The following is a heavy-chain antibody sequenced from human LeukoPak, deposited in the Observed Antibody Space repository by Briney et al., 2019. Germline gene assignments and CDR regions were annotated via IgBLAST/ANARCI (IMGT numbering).Heavy chain of an antibody. J-gene: IGHJ3*02. CDR3: ARGSSWFSTDAFDI. Sequence: GGSLRLSCAASGFTFSSYSMNWVRQAPGKGLEWVSYISSSSSTIYYADSVKGRFTISRDNAKNSLYLQMNSLRAEDTAVYYCARGSSWFSTDAFDIWGQGTMVTVSS. CDR1: GFTFSSYS. CDR2: ISSSSSTI. D-gene: IGHD6-13*01. V-gene: IGHV3-48*04.